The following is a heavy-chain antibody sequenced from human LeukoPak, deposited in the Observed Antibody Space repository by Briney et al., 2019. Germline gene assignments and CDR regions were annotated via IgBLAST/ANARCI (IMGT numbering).Heavy chain of an antibody. Sequence: ASVKVSCKASGYTFTGYYMHWVRQAPGQGLEWMGGIIPIFGTANYAQKFQGRVTITADKSTSTAYMELSSLRSEDTAVYYCASAEYYYDSSGYYYLWGQGTLVTVSS. J-gene: IGHJ4*02. CDR3: ASAEYYYDSSGYYYL. D-gene: IGHD3-22*01. CDR2: IIPIFGTA. CDR1: GYTFTGYY. V-gene: IGHV1-69*06.